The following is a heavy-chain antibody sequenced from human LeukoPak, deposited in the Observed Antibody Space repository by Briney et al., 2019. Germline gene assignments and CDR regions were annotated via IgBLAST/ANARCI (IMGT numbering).Heavy chain of an antibody. D-gene: IGHD6-13*01. V-gene: IGHV4-4*07. CDR3: ARPVSSSWYGGFDY. CDR1: GGSISGYY. CDR2: IYVSEST. J-gene: IGHJ4*02. Sequence: SETLSLTCTVSGGSISGYYWNWIRQPAGKGLEWIGRIYVSESTNYNPSLKSRVTMSVDTSKNQFSLKMSSVTAADTAVYYCARPVSSSWYGGFDYWGQGTLVTVSS.